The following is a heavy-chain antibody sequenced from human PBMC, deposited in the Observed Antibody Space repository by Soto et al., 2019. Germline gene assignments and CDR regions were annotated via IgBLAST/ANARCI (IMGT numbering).Heavy chain of an antibody. CDR2: ISVYNGHT. Sequence: QVQVVQSGTEVKKPGASVVVSCQASGYTFNSWDFTWVRQAPGEGLEWMGWISVYNGHTFYAQNLQGRVTPTTDTATNTAYMELRSLTSDDTAVYYCARSGDSGWNYLDYWGQGTLVIVSS. CDR1: GYTFNSWD. D-gene: IGHD6-19*01. V-gene: IGHV1-18*01. J-gene: IGHJ4*02. CDR3: ARSGDSGWNYLDY.